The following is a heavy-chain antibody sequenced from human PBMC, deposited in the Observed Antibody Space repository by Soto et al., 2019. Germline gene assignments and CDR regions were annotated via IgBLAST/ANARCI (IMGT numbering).Heavy chain of an antibody. D-gene: IGHD3-22*01. J-gene: IGHJ4*02. Sequence: SVKVSCKASGFSLASSAVQWVRQARGHRLEWTGWIVVGSGNTNYAQRFQDTVTITRDVSTNTAYMELSSLRSEDTAVYYCAADPYYYDSSNYYSFDHWGQGTLVTVSS. V-gene: IGHV1-58*01. CDR2: IVVGSGNT. CDR3: AADPYYYDSSNYYSFDH. CDR1: GFSLASSA.